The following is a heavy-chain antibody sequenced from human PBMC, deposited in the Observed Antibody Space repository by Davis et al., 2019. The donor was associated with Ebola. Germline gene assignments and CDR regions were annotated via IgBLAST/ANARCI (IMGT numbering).Heavy chain of an antibody. CDR1: GYTFTGYY. Sequence: ASVKVSCKASGYTFTGYYMHWVRQAPGQGLEWMGWINPNSGGTNYAQKFQGRVTMTRDTSISTAYMELSRLRSDDTAVYYCATALFGWYYYYGMDVWGQGTTVTVSS. J-gene: IGHJ6*02. CDR3: ATALFGWYYYYGMDV. V-gene: IGHV1-2*02. CDR2: INPNSGGT. D-gene: IGHD3-10*02.